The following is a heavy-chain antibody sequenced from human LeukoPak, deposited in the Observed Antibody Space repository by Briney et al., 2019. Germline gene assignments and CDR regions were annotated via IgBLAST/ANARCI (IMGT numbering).Heavy chain of an antibody. CDR1: GFTFSSYG. CDR2: IRYDGSNK. J-gene: IGHJ4*02. V-gene: IGHV3-30*02. Sequence: PGGSLRLSCAASGFTFSSYGMHWVRQAPGKGLEWAAFIRYDGSNKYYADSVKGRFTISRDNSKNTLYLQMNSLRAEDTAVYYCAKDLPYYYDSSGYYSEWGQGTLVTVSS. D-gene: IGHD3-22*01. CDR3: AKDLPYYYDSSGYYSE.